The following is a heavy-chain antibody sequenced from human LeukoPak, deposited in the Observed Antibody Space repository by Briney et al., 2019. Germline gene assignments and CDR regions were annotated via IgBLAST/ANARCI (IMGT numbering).Heavy chain of an antibody. CDR1: GFTFTSYS. J-gene: IGHJ4*02. D-gene: IGHD2/OR15-2a*01. Sequence: PGGSLRLTCVASGFTFTSYSMNWVRQAPGKGLEWVSYITSSSTTVFYADSVKGRFTISRDNAKNSVYLQVNSLNVEDTAIYYCTRGKVVLRGTVFDYWGQGTPVTVSS. CDR3: TRGKVVLRGTVFDY. CDR2: ITSSSTTV. V-gene: IGHV3-48*01.